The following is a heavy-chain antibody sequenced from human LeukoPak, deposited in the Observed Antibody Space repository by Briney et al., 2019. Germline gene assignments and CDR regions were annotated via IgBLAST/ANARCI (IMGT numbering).Heavy chain of an antibody. CDR2: IIPIFGTA. CDR3: AGYTRVVDTASEGMDV. CDR1: GGTFSSYA. J-gene: IGHJ6*02. D-gene: IGHD5-18*01. V-gene: IGHV1-69*13. Sequence: ASVKVSCKASGGTFSSYAISWVRQAPGQGLEWMGGIIPIFGTANYAQKFQGRVTITADESTSTAYMELSSLRSEDTAVYYCAGYTRVVDTASEGMDVWGQGTTVTVSS.